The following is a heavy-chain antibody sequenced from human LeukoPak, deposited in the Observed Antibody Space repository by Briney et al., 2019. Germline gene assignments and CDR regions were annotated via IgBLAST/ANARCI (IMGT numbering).Heavy chain of an antibody. J-gene: IGHJ3*02. Sequence: GGSLRLSCASSGFTFKNYAMSWVRQAPGKGLEWVAAISGIGATRNYADSVKGRFTISRDNSKNTLYLQMNSLRAEDTAVYYCAKLGLGYCSSTSCYAGDAFDIWGQGTMVTVSS. CDR3: AKLGLGYCSSTSCYAGDAFDI. CDR2: ISGIGATR. CDR1: GFTFKNYA. D-gene: IGHD2-2*01. V-gene: IGHV3-23*01.